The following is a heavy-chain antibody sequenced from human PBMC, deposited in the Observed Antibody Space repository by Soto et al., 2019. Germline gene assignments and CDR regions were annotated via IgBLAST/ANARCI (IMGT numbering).Heavy chain of an antibody. Sequence: EVQLVESGGGLVQPGGSLRLSCAASGFTFSSYAMHWVRQAPGKGLEYVSVITSNGGNTDYASSVKGRFTISRDNSKNTLCLQMGSLRAEDMAVYYCARRIPFGYGMDVWGQGTTVTVSS. CDR3: ARRIPFGYGMDV. J-gene: IGHJ6*02. V-gene: IGHV3-64*01. CDR1: GFTFSSYA. CDR2: ITSNGGNT. D-gene: IGHD2-21*01.